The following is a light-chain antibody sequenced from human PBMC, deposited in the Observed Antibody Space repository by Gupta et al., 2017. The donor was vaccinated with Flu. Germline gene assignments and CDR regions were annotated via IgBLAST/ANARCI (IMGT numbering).Light chain of an antibody. CDR1: QSIRNW. CDR3: QQDDSCSVT. J-gene: IGKJ2*01. V-gene: IGKV1-5*03. Sequence: PSTLSASVEDSVRITCRASQSIRNWLAWYQQKPGKAPSLLIYMASTVESGVPARFSGSGCGTEFTLTISNLQPDDFATYYCQQDDSCSVTFGQGTKVEIK. CDR2: MAS.